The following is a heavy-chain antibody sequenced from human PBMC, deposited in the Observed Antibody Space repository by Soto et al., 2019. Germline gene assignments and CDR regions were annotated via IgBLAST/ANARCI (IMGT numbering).Heavy chain of an antibody. CDR2: ISSTTNYI. CDR3: ARESEDLTSNFDY. CDR1: GFTFTRYG. J-gene: IGHJ4*02. V-gene: IGHV3-21*01. Sequence: GGSLRLSCAASGFTFTRYGMNRVRQAPGKGLEWVSSISSTTNYIYYADSMKGRFTVSRDNAKNSVYLEMNSLSAEDTALYYCARESEDLTSNFDYWGQGTLVTLSS.